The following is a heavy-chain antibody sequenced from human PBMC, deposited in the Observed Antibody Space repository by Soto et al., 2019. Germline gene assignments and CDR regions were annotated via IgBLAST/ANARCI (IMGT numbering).Heavy chain of an antibody. CDR3: AKDRGYYDRSGYYQGAEWYFDY. Sequence: GGSLRLSCAASGFTFSSYAMNWVRQAPGKGLDWVSGISGSGGSTYYADSVKGRFTISRDNSKKTLYLQMNSLRAEDTAVYYCAKDRGYYDRSGYYQGAEWYFDYWGQGTLVTVSS. D-gene: IGHD3-22*01. J-gene: IGHJ4*02. V-gene: IGHV3-23*01. CDR2: ISGSGGST. CDR1: GFTFSSYA.